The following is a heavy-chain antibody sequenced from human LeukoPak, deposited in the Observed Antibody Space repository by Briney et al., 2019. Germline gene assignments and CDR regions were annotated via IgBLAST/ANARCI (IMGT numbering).Heavy chain of an antibody. J-gene: IGHJ4*02. CDR1: GFTFSSYG. CDR3: AREGRSGSYYPYFDY. V-gene: IGHV3-30*03. Sequence: PGRSLRLSCAASGFTFSSYGMHWVRQAPGKGLEWVAVISYDGSNKYYADSVKGRFTISRDNSKNTLYLQMNSLRAEDTAVYYCAREGRSGSYYPYFDYWGQGTLDTVSS. CDR2: ISYDGSNK. D-gene: IGHD3-10*01.